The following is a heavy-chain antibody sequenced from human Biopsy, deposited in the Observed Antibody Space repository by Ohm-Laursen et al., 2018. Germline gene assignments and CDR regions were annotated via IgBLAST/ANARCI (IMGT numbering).Heavy chain of an antibody. V-gene: IGHV1-18*04. CDR3: ARVFGGAYYSYAFDI. J-gene: IGHJ3*02. Sequence: SVKVSCKASDYTFYSYGITWVRRAPGQGLEWMGWITADEKNSAPKFQGRVTMTTDMSTSTAYMELRGLKSDDTAAYYCARVFGGAYYSYAFDIWGQGTLVIVSS. D-gene: IGHD1-26*01. CDR1: DYTFYSYG. CDR2: ITADEK.